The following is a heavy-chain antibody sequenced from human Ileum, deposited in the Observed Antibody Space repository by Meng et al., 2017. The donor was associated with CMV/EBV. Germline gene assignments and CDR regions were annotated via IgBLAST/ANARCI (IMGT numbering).Heavy chain of an antibody. V-gene: IGHV3-74*01. Sequence: GGSLRLSCEASGFTFSSYWMHWVRQVPGKGLVWMSRINSDGSSTSYADSVKSRFTISRDNAKNSLYLQMNSLRAEDTAVYYCVRSCSSSGCYGYFDSWGQGTLVTVSS. CDR3: VRSCSSSGCYGYFDS. CDR2: INSDGSST. J-gene: IGHJ4*02. D-gene: IGHD2-2*01. CDR1: GFTFSSYW.